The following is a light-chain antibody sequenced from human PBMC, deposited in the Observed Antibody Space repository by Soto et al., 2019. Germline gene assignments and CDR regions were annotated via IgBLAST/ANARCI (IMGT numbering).Light chain of an antibody. J-gene: IGKJ2*01. V-gene: IGKV1-39*01. Sequence: DIQMTQSPSSLSASVGDRVTITCQASQTIATYLNWYQQKPGKAPKLLIYAASNLDGGVPSRFSGSGSGTDFTLTISSLQPEDFATYYCQQSHSGLTFGQGTKLQIK. CDR1: QTIATY. CDR2: AAS. CDR3: QQSHSGLT.